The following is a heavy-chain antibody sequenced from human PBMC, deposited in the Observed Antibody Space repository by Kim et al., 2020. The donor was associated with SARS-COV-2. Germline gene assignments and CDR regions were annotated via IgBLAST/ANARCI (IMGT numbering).Heavy chain of an antibody. CDR2: IKQDGSEK. CDR1: GFTFSSYW. V-gene: IGHV3-7*03. J-gene: IGHJ6*02. Sequence: GGSLRLSCAASGFTFSSYWMSWVRQAPGKGLEWVANIKQDGSEKYYVDSVKGRFTISRDNAKNSLYLQMNSLGAEDTAVYYCARDMGYSYGAYYYYGMDVWGQGTTVTVSS. D-gene: IGHD5-18*01. CDR3: ARDMGYSYGAYYYYGMDV.